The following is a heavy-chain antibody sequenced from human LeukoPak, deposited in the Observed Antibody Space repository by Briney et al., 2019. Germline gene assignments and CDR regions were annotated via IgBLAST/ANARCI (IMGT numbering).Heavy chain of an antibody. J-gene: IGHJ4*02. Sequence: GESLKISCKASGYSFTSYWIGWVRRMPGKGLEGMGIIYPGDSDTRYSPSFQGQVTISADKSISIAYLQWSSLKASDTAMYYCARRDTSGYYYFDYWGQGTLVTVSS. CDR2: IYPGDSDT. V-gene: IGHV5-51*01. CDR1: GYSFTSYW. CDR3: ARRDTSGYYYFDY. D-gene: IGHD3-22*01.